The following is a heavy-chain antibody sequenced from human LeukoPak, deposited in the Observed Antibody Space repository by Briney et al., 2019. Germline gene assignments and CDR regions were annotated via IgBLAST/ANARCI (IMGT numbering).Heavy chain of an antibody. CDR1: GYTFTGYY. J-gene: IGHJ4*02. V-gene: IGHV1-2*02. CDR2: INPNSGGT. D-gene: IGHD3/OR15-3a*01. CDR3: ARGRTGAGPFDY. Sequence: ASVKVSCKASGYTFTGYYMHWVRQAPGQGLEWMGWINPNSGGTNYAQKLQGRVTMTTDTSTSTAYMELRSLRSDDTAVYYCARGRTGAGPFDYWGQGTLVTVSS.